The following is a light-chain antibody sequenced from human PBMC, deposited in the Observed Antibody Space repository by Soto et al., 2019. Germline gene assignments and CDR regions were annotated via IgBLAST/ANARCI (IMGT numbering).Light chain of an antibody. J-gene: IGKJ1*01. V-gene: IGKV1-27*01. CDR2: ATS. Sequence: DIQMAQSPSSLSASVGDTVTLTCRASEDIGHFLAWYQQRPGTVPKLLIYATSRLQPGVPSRFSGSGSGTDFTLTINTLQPEDVATHFCLKYNKDAPGAFGQGTKVDIK. CDR3: LKYNKDAPGA. CDR1: EDIGHF.